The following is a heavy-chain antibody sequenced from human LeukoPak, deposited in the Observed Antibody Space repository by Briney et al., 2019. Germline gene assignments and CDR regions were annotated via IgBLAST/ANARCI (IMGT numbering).Heavy chain of an antibody. J-gene: IGHJ4*02. Sequence: SETLSLTCTVSGGSISSSSYYWGWIRQPPGKGLEWIGTIFYSGSTYYNPSLKSRATVSVDTSKNQLSLKLSSVTAADTAVYYCATEKYYYESSGYYSIDYWGQGTLVTVSS. CDR2: IFYSGST. D-gene: IGHD3-22*01. CDR3: ATEKYYYESSGYYSIDY. V-gene: IGHV4-39*07. CDR1: GGSISSSSYY.